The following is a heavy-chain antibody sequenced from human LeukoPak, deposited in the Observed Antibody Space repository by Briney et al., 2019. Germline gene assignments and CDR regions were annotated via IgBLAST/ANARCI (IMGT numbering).Heavy chain of an antibody. V-gene: IGHV1-18*01. CDR1: GYTFTSYG. Sequence: GASVKVSCKASGYTFTSYGINWVRQAPGQGREWMGWISAYNGNTNYAQKLQDRVTMTTDTSTSTAYMELRSLRSDDTAIYYCARKMSIPVAGHRPLFDYWGQGTLVTVSP. J-gene: IGHJ4*02. CDR2: ISAYNGNT. D-gene: IGHD6-19*01. CDR3: ARKMSIPVAGHRPLFDY.